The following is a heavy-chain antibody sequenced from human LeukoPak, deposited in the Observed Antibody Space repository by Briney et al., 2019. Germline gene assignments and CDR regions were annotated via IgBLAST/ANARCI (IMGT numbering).Heavy chain of an antibody. CDR1: GGSISSGGYS. CDR2: IYHSGST. Sequence: SETLSLTCAVSGGSISSGGYSWSWIRQPPGEGLEWIGYIYHSGSTYYNPSLKSRVTISVDRSKNQFSLKLSSVTAADTAVYYCARSSYYYYGMDVWGQGTTVTVSS. V-gene: IGHV4-30-2*01. J-gene: IGHJ6*02. CDR3: ARSSYYYYGMDV.